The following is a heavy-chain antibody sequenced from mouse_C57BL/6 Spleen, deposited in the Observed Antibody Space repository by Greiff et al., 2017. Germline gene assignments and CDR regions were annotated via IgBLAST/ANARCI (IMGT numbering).Heavy chain of an antibody. CDR3: ARWLLSYWYFDV. D-gene: IGHD2-3*01. CDR2: INPYNGGT. V-gene: IGHV1-19*01. Sequence: VQLQQSGPVLVKPGASVKMSCKASGYTFTDYYMNWVKQSHGKSLEWIGVINPYNGGTSYNQKFKGKATLTVDKSSSTAYMELNSLTSEDSAVYYCARWLLSYWYFDVWGTGTTVTVSS. J-gene: IGHJ1*03. CDR1: GYTFTDYY.